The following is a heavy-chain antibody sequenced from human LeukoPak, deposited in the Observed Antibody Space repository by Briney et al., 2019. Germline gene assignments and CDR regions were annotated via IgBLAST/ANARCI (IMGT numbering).Heavy chain of an antibody. D-gene: IGHD3-9*01. CDR2: MNPNSGNT. J-gene: IGHJ5*02. CDR1: QNNITGYE. Sequence: KPTSKATQNNITGYEKNWVLQATRQGIKRMGWMNPNSGNTGYAQKFQGRVTMTRNTFISTAYMELSSLRSEDTAVYYCARGAIRYFDRLLYDWFDPWGQGTLVTVSS. CDR3: ARGAIRYFDRLLYDWFDP. V-gene: IGHV1-8*01.